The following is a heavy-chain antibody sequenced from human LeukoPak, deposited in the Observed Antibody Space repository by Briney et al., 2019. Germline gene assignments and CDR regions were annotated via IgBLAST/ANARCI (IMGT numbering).Heavy chain of an antibody. CDR3: ARDRIEGATSDFDY. CDR1: GXTVSDNF. Sequence: GGSLRLSCAASGXTVSDNFVSWVRQAPGKGLEWVSVLYRGGNTYYADSVRGRFTISRDNSKNMVYLQMNSLTAEDTAVYYCARDRIEGATSDFDYWGQGTLVTVSS. V-gene: IGHV3-66*01. J-gene: IGHJ4*02. D-gene: IGHD2-21*01. CDR2: LYRGGNT.